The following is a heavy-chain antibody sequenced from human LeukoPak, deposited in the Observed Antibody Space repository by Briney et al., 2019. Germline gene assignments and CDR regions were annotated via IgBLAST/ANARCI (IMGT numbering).Heavy chain of an antibody. Sequence: PSETLSLTCTVYGGSFSGYYWSWIRQPPGKGLEWIGEINHSGSTNYNPSLKSRVTISVDTSKNQFSLKLSSVTAADTAVYYCARGVLYSSSSGYYFDYWGQGTLVTVSS. CDR2: INHSGST. D-gene: IGHD6-6*01. V-gene: IGHV4-34*01. CDR1: GGSFSGYY. CDR3: ARGVLYSSSSGYYFDY. J-gene: IGHJ4*02.